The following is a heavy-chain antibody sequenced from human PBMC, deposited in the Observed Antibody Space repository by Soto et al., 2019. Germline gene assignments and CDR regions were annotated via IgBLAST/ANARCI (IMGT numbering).Heavy chain of an antibody. Sequence: SETLSLTCTVSGGSINSGGYYWSWIRQHPGNGLEWIGYIYYSGSTYYNPSLKSRVTISVDTSKNQFSLKLSSVTAADTAVYYCARVPRIAARRNWFDPWGQGTLVTVSS. CDR1: GGSINSGGYY. D-gene: IGHD6-6*01. J-gene: IGHJ5*02. CDR2: IYYSGST. CDR3: ARVPRIAARRNWFDP. V-gene: IGHV4-31*03.